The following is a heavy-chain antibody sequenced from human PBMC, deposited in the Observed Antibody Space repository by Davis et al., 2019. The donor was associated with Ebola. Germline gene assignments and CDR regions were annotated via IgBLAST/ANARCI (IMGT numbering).Heavy chain of an antibody. D-gene: IGHD6-6*01. CDR3: VEGYSSSSPPYYYYYGMDV. CDR1: GYTFTGYY. V-gene: IGHV1-2*04. CDR2: INPNSGGT. Sequence: AASVKVSCKASGYTFTGYYMHWVRQAPGQGLEWMGWINPNSGGTNYAQKFQGWVTMTRDTSISTAYMELSRLRSDDTAVYYCVEGYSSSSPPYYYYYGMDVWGQGTTVTVSS. J-gene: IGHJ6*02.